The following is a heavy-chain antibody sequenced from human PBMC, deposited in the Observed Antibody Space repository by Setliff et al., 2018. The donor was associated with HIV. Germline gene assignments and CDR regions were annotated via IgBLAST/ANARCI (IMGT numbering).Heavy chain of an antibody. J-gene: IGHJ4*02. CDR2: IYYSGST. CDR3: ASLPPLYDSSGYYFDY. V-gene: IGHV4-39*01. D-gene: IGHD3-22*01. Sequence: SETLSLTCTVSGGSINSTSYYWGWIRQPPGKGLEWIGSIYYSGSTYYNPSLNSRVTISVDASKNQFSLKLSSVTAADTAVYYCASLPPLYDSSGYYFDYWGQGTLVTVSS. CDR1: GGSINSTSYY.